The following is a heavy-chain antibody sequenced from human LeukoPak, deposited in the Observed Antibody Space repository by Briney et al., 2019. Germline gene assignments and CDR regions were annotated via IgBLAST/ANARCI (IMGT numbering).Heavy chain of an antibody. J-gene: IGHJ4*02. CDR2: IIPILGIA. CDR1: GGTFSSYA. Sequence: ASVKVSCKASGGTFSSYAISWVRQAPGQGLEWMGRIIPILGIANYAQKFQGRVTITADKSTSTAYMELSSLRSEDTAVYYCARDRGVYYDSSGYPNYFDYWGQGTLVTVSS. V-gene: IGHV1-69*04. CDR3: ARDRGVYYDSSGYPNYFDY. D-gene: IGHD3-22*01.